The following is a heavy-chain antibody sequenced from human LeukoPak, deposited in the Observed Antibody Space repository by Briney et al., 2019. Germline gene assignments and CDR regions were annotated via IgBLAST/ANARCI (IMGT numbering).Heavy chain of an antibody. D-gene: IGHD1-26*01. J-gene: IGHJ4*02. CDR3: ARQSTGSYYSPIDY. V-gene: IGHV1-18*01. CDR2: VSTYNDNT. Sequence: ASVTVSCTASGYTFTSYGISWVRQAPGQGLEWMGWVSTYNDNTKYAQNLQGRVTTTTDTSTSTAYMELRSLRSDDTAMYYCARQSTGSYYSPIDYWGQGTLVTVSS. CDR1: GYTFTSYG.